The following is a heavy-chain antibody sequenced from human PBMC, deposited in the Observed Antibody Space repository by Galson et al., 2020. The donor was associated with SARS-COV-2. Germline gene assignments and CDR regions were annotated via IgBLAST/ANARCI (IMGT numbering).Heavy chain of an antibody. CDR1: GFTFSSYA. J-gene: IGHJ4*02. CDR3: ARSYSGSYYGSFDY. V-gene: IGHV3-30*14. CDR2: ISYDGSNK. D-gene: IGHD1-26*01. Sequence: TGGSLRLSCAASGFTFSSYAMHWVRQAPGKGLEWVAVISYDGSNKYYADPVKGRFTISRDNSNNTLYRQMNSLGAEDTAVYYCARSYSGSYYGSFDYWGQGTLVTVSS.